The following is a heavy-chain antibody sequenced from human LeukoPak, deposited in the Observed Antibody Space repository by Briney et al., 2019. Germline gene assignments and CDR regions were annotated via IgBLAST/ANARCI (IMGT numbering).Heavy chain of an antibody. Sequence: SETLSLTCTVSGDSISSYYWSWIRQPPGKGLEWIGFIYYTGSTNYNPSLKSRVTISVDTSKNQFSLKLNSVTAADTAVYYCAREYGSGSFGFSDYWGQGTLVTVSS. V-gene: IGHV4-59*01. CDR3: AREYGSGSFGFSDY. CDR1: GDSISSYY. J-gene: IGHJ4*02. D-gene: IGHD3-10*01. CDR2: IYYTGST.